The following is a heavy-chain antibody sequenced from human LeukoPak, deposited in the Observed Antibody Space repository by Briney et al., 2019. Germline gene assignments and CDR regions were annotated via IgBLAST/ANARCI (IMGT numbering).Heavy chain of an antibody. Sequence: GGSLRLSCAASGFTFSSYAMSWVRQAPGKGLEWVSAISGSGGSTYYADSAKGRFTISRDNSKNTLYLQMNSLRAEDTAVYYCAKDSGFLEWLLFSGYFDYWGQGTLVTVSS. CDR3: AKDSGFLEWLLFSGYFDY. J-gene: IGHJ4*02. V-gene: IGHV3-23*01. D-gene: IGHD3-3*01. CDR2: ISGSGGST. CDR1: GFTFSSYA.